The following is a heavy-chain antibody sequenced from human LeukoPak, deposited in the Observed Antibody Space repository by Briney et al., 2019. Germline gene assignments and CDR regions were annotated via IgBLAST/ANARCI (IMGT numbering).Heavy chain of an antibody. Sequence: SETLSLTCTVSGGSISSSSYYWGWIRQPPGKGLEWIGSIYYSGSTYYNPSLKSRVTISVDTSKNQFSLKLSSVTAADTAVYYCARLLGRGGSGSYWVDYWGQGTLLIVSS. J-gene: IGHJ4*02. CDR1: GGSISSSSYY. CDR3: ARLLGRGGSGSYWVDY. CDR2: IYYSGST. V-gene: IGHV4-39*01. D-gene: IGHD3-10*01.